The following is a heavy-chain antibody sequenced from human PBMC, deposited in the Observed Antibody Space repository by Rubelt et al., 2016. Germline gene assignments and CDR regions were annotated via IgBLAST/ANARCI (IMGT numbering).Heavy chain of an antibody. CDR3: ARGGSSYGDFDY. Sequence: QVQLVQSGAEVKKPGASVKVSCKTSGYTFTVYYMHWVRQAPGQGLEWMGIINPSIGKTNYAQKLQGRVNMTRDTATGPGYMGLSGLTSGDTAVYYCARGGSSYGDFDYGGQGTRVTVSS. V-gene: IGHV1-46*01. J-gene: IGHJ4*02. CDR1: GYTFTVYY. D-gene: IGHD5-18*01. CDR2: INPSIGKT.